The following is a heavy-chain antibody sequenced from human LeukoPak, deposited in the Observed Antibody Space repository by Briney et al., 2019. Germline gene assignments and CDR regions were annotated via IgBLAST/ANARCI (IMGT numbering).Heavy chain of an antibody. J-gene: IGHJ4*02. D-gene: IGHD3-22*01. CDR1: GYTLTEFS. V-gene: IGHV1-24*01. Sequence: ASVKVSCKVSGYTLTEFSIHWVRQAPGKGLEWMGGFDPEDGETIYAQKFQGRVTMTEDTSTDTAYMELSSLRSEDTAVYYCAKEGYYYDSSGYYFPDYWGQGTLVTVSS. CDR3: AKEGYYYDSSGYYFPDY. CDR2: FDPEDGET.